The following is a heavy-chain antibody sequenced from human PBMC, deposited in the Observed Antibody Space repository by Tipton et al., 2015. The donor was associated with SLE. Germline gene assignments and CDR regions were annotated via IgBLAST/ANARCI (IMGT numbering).Heavy chain of an antibody. CDR2: IYYSGST. CDR3: ARGGYSSSLYYFDY. D-gene: IGHD6-6*01. J-gene: IGHJ4*02. Sequence: TLSLTCTVSGGSISSSSYYWGWIRQPPGKGLEWIGTIYYSGSTYYNPSLKSRVTISVDTSKNQFSLKLSSVTAADTAVYYCARGGYSSSLYYFDYWGQGTLVTVSS. CDR1: GGSISSSSYY. V-gene: IGHV4-39*07.